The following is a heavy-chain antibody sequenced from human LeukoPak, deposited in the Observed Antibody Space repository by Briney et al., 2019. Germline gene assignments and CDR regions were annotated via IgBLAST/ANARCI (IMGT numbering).Heavy chain of an antibody. CDR3: ARELAVGAITEYFQD. J-gene: IGHJ1*01. CDR1: GFSLGSNY. D-gene: IGHD6-19*01. V-gene: IGHV3-53*01. Sequence: PGGSLRLSCVASGFSLGSNYIAWVRQAPGKWLEWVSVLYIGGNTYYGDFVKGRFTISRDNSRNTLYLQMNSLRVDDTAVYYCARELAVGAITEYFQDWGQGTLVTVSS. CDR2: LYIGGNT.